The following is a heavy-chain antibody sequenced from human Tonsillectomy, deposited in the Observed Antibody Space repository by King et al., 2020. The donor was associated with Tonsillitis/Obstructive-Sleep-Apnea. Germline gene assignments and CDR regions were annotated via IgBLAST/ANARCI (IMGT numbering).Heavy chain of an antibody. D-gene: IGHD3-22*01. CDR3: AREGIYDTSGYADAFDI. J-gene: IGHJ3*02. CDR2: ISYDGSNK. V-gene: IGHV3-30*04. CDR1: GFTFSRYA. Sequence: VQLVESGGSVVQPGRSLRLSCAASGFTFSRYAIHWVRQGPGKGLEWVAVISYDGSNKYYADSVEGRFTISRDNSKNTLYLQMNSLGAEDTAMYYCAREGIYDTSGYADAFDIWGQGTMVTVSS.